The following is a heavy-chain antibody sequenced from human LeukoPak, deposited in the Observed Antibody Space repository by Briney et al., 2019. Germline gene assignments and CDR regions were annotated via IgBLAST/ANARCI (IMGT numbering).Heavy chain of an antibody. J-gene: IGHJ4*02. V-gene: IGHV4-34*01. CDR3: ARGAYSSGWYPLGLYFDY. D-gene: IGHD6-19*01. Sequence: SETLSLTCAVYGGSFSGYYWSWLRQPPGKGLEWIGKINHSGSTNYNPSLKSRVTISVDTSKNQFSLKLSSVAAADTAVYYCARGAYSSGWYPLGLYFDYWGQGTLVTVSS. CDR2: INHSGST. CDR1: GGSFSGYY.